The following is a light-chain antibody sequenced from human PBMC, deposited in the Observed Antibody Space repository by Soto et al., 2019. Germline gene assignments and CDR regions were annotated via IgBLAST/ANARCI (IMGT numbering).Light chain of an antibody. CDR3: SSYAGSNNFVV. V-gene: IGLV2-8*01. CDR1: SSDVGAYNY. CDR2: EVS. Sequence: QSVLTQPRSVSGSPGQSVTISCTGTSSDVGAYNYVSWYQQHPGKAPKLMIYEVSKRPSGVPDRFSGSKSGNTASLTVSGLQAEDEADYYCSSYAGSNNFVVFGTGTKVTVL. J-gene: IGLJ1*01.